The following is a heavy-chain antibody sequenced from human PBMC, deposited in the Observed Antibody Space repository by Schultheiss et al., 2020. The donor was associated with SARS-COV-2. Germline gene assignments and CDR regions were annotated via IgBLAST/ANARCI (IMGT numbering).Heavy chain of an antibody. V-gene: IGHV4-34*01. CDR3: ATSKGVGATYFDY. D-gene: IGHD1-26*01. J-gene: IGHJ4*02. CDR1: GGSFSGYY. Sequence: SETLSLTCAVYGGSFSGYYWSWIRQPPGKGLEWIGEINHSGSTNYNPSLKSRVTISVDTSKNQFSLKLSSVTAADTAVYYCATSKGVGATYFDYWGQGTLVTVSS. CDR2: INHSGST.